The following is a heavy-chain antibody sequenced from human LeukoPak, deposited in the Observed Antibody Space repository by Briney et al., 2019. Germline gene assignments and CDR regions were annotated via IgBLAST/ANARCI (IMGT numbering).Heavy chain of an antibody. CDR3: ARPSSGWIVAFDI. Sequence: SETLSLTCTVSGGSISTYYWTWIRQPPGKGLEWIGYIYYSGSTNYNPSLKSRVTISVDTSKNQFSLKLISVTAADTAVYYCARPSSGWIVAFDIWGQGTMVTVSS. J-gene: IGHJ3*02. CDR2: IYYSGST. V-gene: IGHV4-59*08. CDR1: GGSISTYY. D-gene: IGHD6-19*01.